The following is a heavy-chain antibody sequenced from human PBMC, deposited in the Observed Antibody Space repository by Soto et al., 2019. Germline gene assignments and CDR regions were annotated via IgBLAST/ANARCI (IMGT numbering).Heavy chain of an antibody. CDR1: GFIFSDFA. J-gene: IGHJ4*02. CDR2: IWYDGSNE. D-gene: IGHD6-6*01. Sequence: QPGGSLRLSCAASGFIFSDFAMHWVRQAPGKGLEWVAEIWYDGSNEYYGDSVKGRFTISRDNSKNTLYLQLNSLRAEDTAVYYCARVPEAGRPLFDYWGQGALVTVS. V-gene: IGHV3-33*01. CDR3: ARVPEAGRPLFDY.